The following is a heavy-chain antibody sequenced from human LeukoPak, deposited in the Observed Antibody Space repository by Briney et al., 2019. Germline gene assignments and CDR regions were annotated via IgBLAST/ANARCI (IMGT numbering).Heavy chain of an antibody. J-gene: IGHJ4*02. V-gene: IGHV4-39*01. Sequence: PSETLSLTCTVSGGSVSSTTYYWGWIRQPPGGGLEWIANVYYTGSTYCNPSLKRRVTISVDSPKNHFSLRLTSLTAADTALYYCARHGGTLDYFDSWGPGSLVTVSS. D-gene: IGHD1-26*01. CDR3: ARHGGTLDYFDS. CDR1: GGSVSSTTYY. CDR2: VYYTGST.